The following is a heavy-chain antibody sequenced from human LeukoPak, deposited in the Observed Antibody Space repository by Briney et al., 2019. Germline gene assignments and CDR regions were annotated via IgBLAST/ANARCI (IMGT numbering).Heavy chain of an antibody. D-gene: IGHD3-22*01. CDR1: EFTFSSYW. J-gene: IGHJ4*02. CDR2: INSDGRTT. Sequence: GGSLRLSCEAFEFTFSSYWMHWVRQAPGKGLVWVSRINSDGRTTIYADSVKGRFTISRDNAKNTLYLQMNSLRAEDTAVYYCAREGYYDSSGYSIRFSYWGQGTLVTVSS. CDR3: AREGYYDSSGYSIRFSY. V-gene: IGHV3-74*01.